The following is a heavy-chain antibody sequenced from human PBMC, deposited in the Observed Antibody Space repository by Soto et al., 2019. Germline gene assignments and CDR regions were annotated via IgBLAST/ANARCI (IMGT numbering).Heavy chain of an antibody. V-gene: IGHV4-61*08. J-gene: IGHJ4*02. Sequence: PSETLSLTCTVSGGSISSGGYYWSWIRQPPGKGLEWIGYIYNSGYTNYNPSLKSRVIISADTSKNQISLNLRSVTAADTAVYYCARERAPEYGYIPNFDYWGQGSLVTVSS. D-gene: IGHD4-17*01. CDR1: GGSISSGGYY. CDR2: IYNSGYT. CDR3: ARERAPEYGYIPNFDY.